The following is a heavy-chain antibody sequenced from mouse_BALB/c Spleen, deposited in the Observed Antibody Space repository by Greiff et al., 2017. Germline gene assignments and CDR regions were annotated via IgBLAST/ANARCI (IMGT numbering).Heavy chain of an antibody. Sequence: EVQLQESGPELVKPGASVKMSCKASGYTFTSYVMHWVKQKPGQGLEWIGYINPYNDGTKYNEKFKGKATLTSDKSSSTAYMELSSLTSEDSAVYYCAREGYGYDVLAWFAYWGQGTLVTVSA. V-gene: IGHV1-14*01. J-gene: IGHJ3*01. CDR2: INPYNDGT. CDR1: GYTFTSYV. CDR3: AREGYGYDVLAWFAY. D-gene: IGHD2-2*01.